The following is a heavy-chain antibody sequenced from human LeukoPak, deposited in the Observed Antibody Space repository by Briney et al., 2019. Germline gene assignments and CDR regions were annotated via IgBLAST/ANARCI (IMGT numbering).Heavy chain of an antibody. D-gene: IGHD5-18*01. J-gene: IGHJ5*02. Sequence: SETLSLTCTVSGGSISSSGYYWVWIRPPPGKALGWIGSIYYSGSTYYTPSLKSRVTISVDTSRNQLSLKLSSVTAADTAVYYCAAAMVLNWFDPWGQGTPVTVSS. V-gene: IGHV4-39*01. CDR3: AAAMVLNWFDP. CDR1: GGSISSSGYY. CDR2: IYYSGST.